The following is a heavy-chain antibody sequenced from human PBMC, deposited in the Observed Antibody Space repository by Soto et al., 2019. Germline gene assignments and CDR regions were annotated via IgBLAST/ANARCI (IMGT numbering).Heavy chain of an antibody. D-gene: IGHD3-22*01. CDR1: GGSISSGGYF. J-gene: IGHJ4*02. Sequence: QLQLQESGAGLVKPSQTLSLTCAVSGGSISSGGYFWSWIRQPPGEGLERIGYIYHSGSTYYNPSLKSRVTISIDSSKNQFSLKLTSVTAADTAVYYCARGHDSNDNWGQGTLVTVSS. CDR2: IYHSGST. CDR3: ARGHDSNDN. V-gene: IGHV4-30-2*01.